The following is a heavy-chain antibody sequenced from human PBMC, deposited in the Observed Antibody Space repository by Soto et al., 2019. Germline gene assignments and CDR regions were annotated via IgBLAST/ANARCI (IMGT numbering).Heavy chain of an antibody. D-gene: IGHD2-8*01. J-gene: IGHJ4*01. V-gene: IGHV2-5*02. CDR2: IFWDDDI. CDR3: AHRRGGTSNV. CDR1: GVSLTTNGVG. Sequence: QITLKESGPTLMKPTQPLTLTCTLSGVSLTTNGVGVDWIRQPPGKALEWLALIFWDDDILYSPSLKIRLTITTDISKNQVVLTVTNMDSVDTATYYCAHRRGGTSNVWGQGTLVTVSS.